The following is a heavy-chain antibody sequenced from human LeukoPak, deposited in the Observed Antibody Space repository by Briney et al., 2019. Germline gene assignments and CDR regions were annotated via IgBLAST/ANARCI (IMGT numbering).Heavy chain of an antibody. Sequence: GRSLRLSCAASGFTFDIYAMHWVRQAPGKGLEWVSGISWNSGIIDYADSVKGRFTISRDNAKNSLSLQMNSLRAEDTAVYYCARDPEIAAAGTFDYWGQGTLVTVSS. CDR1: GFTFDIYA. J-gene: IGHJ4*02. CDR2: ISWNSGII. CDR3: ARDPEIAAAGTFDY. V-gene: IGHV3-9*01. D-gene: IGHD6-13*01.